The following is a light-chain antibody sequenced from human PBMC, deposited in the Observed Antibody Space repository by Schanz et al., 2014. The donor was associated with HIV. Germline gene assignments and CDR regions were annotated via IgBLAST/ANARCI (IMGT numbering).Light chain of an antibody. CDR3: QQYGSSPKT. J-gene: IGKJ2*01. Sequence: EIVLTQSPATLSLSPGERATLSCRASQSVSTYLAWYQQKPGQAPRLLIYDASNRATGIPARFSGSGSGTDFTLTISRLEPEDLAVYYCQQYGSSPKTFGLGTKLEIK. CDR2: DAS. CDR1: QSVSTY. V-gene: IGKV3-11*01.